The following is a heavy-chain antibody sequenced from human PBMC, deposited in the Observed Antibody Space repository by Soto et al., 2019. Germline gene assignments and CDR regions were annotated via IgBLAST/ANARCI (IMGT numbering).Heavy chain of an antibody. Sequence: GGSLRLSCAASGFTFSTYSMNWVRQAPGKGLEWVSYISSSSSTIYYADSVKGRFTISRDNAKNSLYLQMNSLRAEDTAVYYCARWSYDSSGYYKGALDYWGQGTLVTVSS. J-gene: IGHJ4*02. D-gene: IGHD3-22*01. CDR3: ARWSYDSSGYYKGALDY. CDR1: GFTFSTYS. V-gene: IGHV3-48*01. CDR2: ISSSSSTI.